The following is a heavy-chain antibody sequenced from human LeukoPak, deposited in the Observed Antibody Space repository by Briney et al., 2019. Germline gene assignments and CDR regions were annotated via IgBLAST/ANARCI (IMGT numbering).Heavy chain of an antibody. J-gene: IGHJ4*02. D-gene: IGHD3-10*01. Sequence: GGSLRLSCAASGFTFSSYGMHWVRQAPGKGLEWVAFIRYDGSNKYYADSVKGRFTISRDNSKNTLYLQMNSLRADDTAVYYCAKGPRTVRFGDRHKGIFDYWVQGTLVTVSS. V-gene: IGHV3-30*02. CDR1: GFTFSSYG. CDR2: IRYDGSNK. CDR3: AKGPRTVRFGDRHKGIFDY.